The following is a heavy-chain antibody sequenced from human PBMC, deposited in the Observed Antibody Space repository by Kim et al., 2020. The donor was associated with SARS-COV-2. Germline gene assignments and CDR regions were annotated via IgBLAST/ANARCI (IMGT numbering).Heavy chain of an antibody. D-gene: IGHD6-13*01. V-gene: IGHV3-23*01. Sequence: GGSLRLSCTASGFSFSNYAIYWVRQAPGKGLEWVSAISGNGAGTFYADSVKGRLTISRDNSKNTMFLQMNSLRAEDTALYYCAKRIAAVGSHYFDYWGQGTLVTVSS. CDR3: AKRIAAVGSHYFDY. CDR1: GFSFSNYA. J-gene: IGHJ4*02. CDR2: ISGNGAGT.